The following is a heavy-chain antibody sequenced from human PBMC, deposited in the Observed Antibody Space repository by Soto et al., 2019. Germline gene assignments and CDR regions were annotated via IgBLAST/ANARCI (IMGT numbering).Heavy chain of an antibody. CDR3: AHSRRYCSGGSCYSIWFDP. Sequence: GPTLVNPTQTLTLTCTFSGFSLSTSGVAVGWIRQPPGKALEWLALIYWDDDKRYSPSLKSRLTITKDTSKNQVVLTMTNMDPADTGTYYCAHSRRYCSGGSCYSIWFDPWGQGTLVTVS. CDR2: IYWDDDK. D-gene: IGHD2-15*01. V-gene: IGHV2-5*02. CDR1: GFSLSTSGVA. J-gene: IGHJ5*02.